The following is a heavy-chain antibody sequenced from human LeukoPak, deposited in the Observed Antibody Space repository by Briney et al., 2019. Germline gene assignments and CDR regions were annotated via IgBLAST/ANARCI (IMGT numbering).Heavy chain of an antibody. CDR3: ARLRPKTTVTTEYYMDV. D-gene: IGHD4-17*01. CDR2: IYYSGST. Sequence: SETLSLTCTVSGGSIRSSSYYWGWIRQPPGKGLEWIGSIYYSGSTYYNPSLKSRVTISVDTSKNQFSLKLSSVTAADTAVYYCARLRPKTTVTTEYYMDVWGKGTTVTVSS. CDR1: GGSIRSSSYY. V-gene: IGHV4-39*01. J-gene: IGHJ6*03.